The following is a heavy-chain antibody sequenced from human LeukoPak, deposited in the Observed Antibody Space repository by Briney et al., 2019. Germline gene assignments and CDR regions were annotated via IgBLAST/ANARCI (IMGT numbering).Heavy chain of an antibody. CDR2: ISAYNGNT. D-gene: IGHD5-18*01. J-gene: IGHJ4*02. CDR3: ARVLGIQLWGSSDY. CDR1: GYTFTSYG. Sequence: ASVKASCKASGYTFTSYGITWVRQAPGQGLEWMGWISAYNGNTNYAQKFQDRVTMTTDTSTSTAYMELRSLRSDDTAMYYCARVLGIQLWGSSDYWGQGTLVTVSS. V-gene: IGHV1-18*01.